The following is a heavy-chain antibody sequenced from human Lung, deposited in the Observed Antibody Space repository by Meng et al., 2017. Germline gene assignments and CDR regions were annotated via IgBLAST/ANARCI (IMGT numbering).Heavy chain of an antibody. CDR1: GFTFSSYA. CDR2: IVGIGGSK. V-gene: IGHV3-23*01. D-gene: IGHD1-26*01. J-gene: IGHJ3*02. CDR3: ARRGNYLGDAFDI. Sequence: GESLKISCAASGFTFSSYAMSWVRQAPGKGLEWISGIVGIGGSKYFADSVKGRLTISRDNSKNTLYLQMNSLRAEDTAVYYRARRGNYLGDAFDIWGQGTMVTVSS.